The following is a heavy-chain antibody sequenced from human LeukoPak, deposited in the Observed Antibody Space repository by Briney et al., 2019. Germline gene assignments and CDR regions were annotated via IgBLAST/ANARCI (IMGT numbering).Heavy chain of an antibody. D-gene: IGHD6-13*01. Sequence: SETLSLTCTVSGVSTNTYYYWSWIRQPPGKGLEWIGYIYYSGSTNYNPSLKSRVTISVDTSKNQFSLKLSSVTAADTAVYYCASVPAAAGTGGYYYYYMDVWGKGTTVTVSS. V-gene: IGHV4-59*01. CDR3: ASVPAAAGTGGYYYYYMDV. CDR2: IYYSGST. CDR1: GVSTNTYYY. J-gene: IGHJ6*03.